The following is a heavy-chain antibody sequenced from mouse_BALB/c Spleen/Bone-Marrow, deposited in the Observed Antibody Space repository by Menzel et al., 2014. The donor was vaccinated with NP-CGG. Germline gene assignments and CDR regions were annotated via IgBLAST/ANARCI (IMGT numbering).Heavy chain of an antibody. CDR2: ISSGSRTI. V-gene: IGHV5-17*02. CDR1: GFTFXSFG. D-gene: IGHD4-1*01. CDR3: TRGGNWEDFDY. J-gene: IGHJ2*01. Sequence: EVKLVESGGGLVRPGGSRKLSCAASGFTFXSFGMHWVRQAPEKGLEWVAYISSGSRTIYYADTVKGRFTISRDNPKNTLFLQMTGLRSEDTAMYYCTRGGNWEDFDYWGQGTTLTVSS.